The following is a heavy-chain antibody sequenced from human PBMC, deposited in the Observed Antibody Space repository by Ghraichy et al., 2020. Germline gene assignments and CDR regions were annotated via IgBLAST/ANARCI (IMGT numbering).Heavy chain of an antibody. CDR1: GGSISSYY. D-gene: IGHD4-23*01. J-gene: IGHJ1*01. CDR2: IYYSGST. CDR3: AREAPLYGGYFQH. Sequence: SETLSLTCTVSGGSISSYYWSWIRQPPGKGLEWIGYIYYSGSTNYNPSLKSRVTISVDTSKNQFSLKLSSVTAADTAVYYCAREAPLYGGYFQHWGQGTLVTVSS. V-gene: IGHV4-59*01.